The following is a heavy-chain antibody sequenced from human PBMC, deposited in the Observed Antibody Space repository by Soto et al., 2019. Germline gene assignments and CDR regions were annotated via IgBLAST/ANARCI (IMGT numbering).Heavy chain of an antibody. D-gene: IGHD3-10*01. CDR2: IYYSGST. J-gene: IGHJ3*02. V-gene: IGHV4-39*01. CDR3: ARRYGGAFDI. CDR1: GGSISNSSYY. Sequence: NPSETLSLTCTVSGGSISNSSYYWGWIRQPPGKGLEWIGSIYYSGSTYYNPSLKSRVTISVDTSKNQFSLKLSSVTAADTAVYYCARRYGGAFDIWGQGTMVTVSS.